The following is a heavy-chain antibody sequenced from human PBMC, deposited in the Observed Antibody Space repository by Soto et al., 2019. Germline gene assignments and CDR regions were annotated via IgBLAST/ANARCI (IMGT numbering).Heavy chain of an antibody. CDR3: AKDFSRGPMGMSLDS. CDR2: ISSDGSNK. J-gene: IGHJ4*02. CDR1: GFSFSDFG. V-gene: IGHV3-30*18. Sequence: QVQLVESGGGVVHPGRTLRLSCTASGFSFSDFGMHWVRQAPGKGLEWLALISSDGSNKFYADSVRGPFTVSRDRSENTLHLHMNAVRIDDTAMYYCAKDFSRGPMGMSLDSWGQGTVVIVSS. D-gene: IGHD1-26*01.